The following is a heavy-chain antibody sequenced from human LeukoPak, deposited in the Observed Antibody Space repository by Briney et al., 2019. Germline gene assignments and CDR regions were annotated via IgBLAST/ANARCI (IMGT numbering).Heavy chain of an antibody. V-gene: IGHV3-33*06. CDR2: IWYDGSNK. Sequence: GGSLRLSCAASGFTFSSYGMHWVRQAPGKGLEWVAVIWYDGSNKYYADSVKGRFTISRDDPKNTLYLQMNSLRAEDTAVYYCAKDINYDSSGYFIDYWGQGTLVTVSS. J-gene: IGHJ4*02. CDR3: AKDINYDSSGYFIDY. CDR1: GFTFSSYG. D-gene: IGHD3-22*01.